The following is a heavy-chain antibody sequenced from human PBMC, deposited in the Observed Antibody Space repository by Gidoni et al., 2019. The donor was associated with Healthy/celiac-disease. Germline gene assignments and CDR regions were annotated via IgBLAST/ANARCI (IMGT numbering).Heavy chain of an antibody. Sequence: QVQLQQWGAGLLKPSETLSLTCAVYGGSFSGSYWSWIRQPPGKGLEWIGEINHSGSTNYNPSLKSRVTISVDTSKNQFSLKLSSVTAADTAVYYCARPHRKTFGAYFDYWGQGTLVTVSS. CDR1: GGSFSGSY. D-gene: IGHD3-3*01. CDR3: ARPHRKTFGAYFDY. J-gene: IGHJ4*02. V-gene: IGHV4-34*01. CDR2: INHSGST.